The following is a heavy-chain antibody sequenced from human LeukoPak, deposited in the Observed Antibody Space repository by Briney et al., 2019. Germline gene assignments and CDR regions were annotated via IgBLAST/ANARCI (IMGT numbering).Heavy chain of an antibody. Sequence: PGGSLRLSCAASGFTFSSYAMNWVRQAPGKGLEWVSYISSSSSTIYYADSVKGRFTISRDDAKNSLYLQMNSLRAEDTAVYYCARGDYGGNKRKNWFDPWAREPWSPSPQ. CDR1: GFTFSSYA. CDR2: ISSSSSTI. CDR3: ARGDYGGNKRKNWFDP. D-gene: IGHD4-23*01. V-gene: IGHV3-48*01. J-gene: IGHJ5*02.